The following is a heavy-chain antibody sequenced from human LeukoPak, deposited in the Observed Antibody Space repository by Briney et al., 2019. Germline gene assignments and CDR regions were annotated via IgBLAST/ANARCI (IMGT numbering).Heavy chain of an antibody. Sequence: GGSLRLSCAASGFTFSSYWMHWVRQVPGKGLVWVSRINSDGNSIHYADSVKGRFTISRDKAKSTLYLQMNSLRAEDTAVYYCARQSGSYFDYWGQGTLVTVSS. CDR2: INSDGNSI. CDR3: ARQSGSYFDY. CDR1: GFTFSSYW. V-gene: IGHV3-74*01. D-gene: IGHD1-26*01. J-gene: IGHJ4*02.